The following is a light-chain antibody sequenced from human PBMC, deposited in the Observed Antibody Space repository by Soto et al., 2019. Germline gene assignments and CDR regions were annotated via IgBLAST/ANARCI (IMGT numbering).Light chain of an antibody. V-gene: IGKV4-1*01. Sequence: DIVMTQSPDSLAVSLGERATINCKSSQSVLYSSNNKNYLAWYQQKPGQPPKLLIYWASTRESGVPDRFSGSGYGTDFTLTISSLQAEDVSVYYCQQYYSPPALTFGGGTKVEIK. CDR2: WAS. CDR3: QQYYSPPALT. CDR1: QSVLYSSNNKNY. J-gene: IGKJ4*01.